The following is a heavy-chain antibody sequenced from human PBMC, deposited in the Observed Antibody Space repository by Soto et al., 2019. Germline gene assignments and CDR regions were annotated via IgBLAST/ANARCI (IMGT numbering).Heavy chain of an antibody. V-gene: IGHV4-31*03. Sequence: SETLSLTCTVSNGSIDNTVFFWNWIRQHPGRGLEWIGYISYSGKTFYNPSLQSRVSMSLDTSTNQFSLKLSSVTAADTAVYYCARVVYYDSSGYQYWGQGTLVTVS. CDR1: NGSIDNTVFF. J-gene: IGHJ4*02. CDR2: ISYSGKT. CDR3: ARVVYYDSSGYQY. D-gene: IGHD3-22*01.